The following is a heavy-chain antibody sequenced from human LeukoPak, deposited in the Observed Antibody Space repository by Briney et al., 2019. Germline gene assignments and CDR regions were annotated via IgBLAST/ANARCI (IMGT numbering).Heavy chain of an antibody. V-gene: IGHV3-15*01. D-gene: IGHD2-2*01. J-gene: IGHJ3*02. CDR2: IKSKADGGTA. Sequence: GGSLRLSCAASGFTVSSNYMSWVRQAPGKGLEWLGRIKSKADGGTADYAAPVKGRITISRDDSKNTLYLQINSLRTDDTALYYCTTRTWADGFDIWGQGTMLTVSS. CDR3: TTRTWADGFDI. CDR1: GFTVSSNY.